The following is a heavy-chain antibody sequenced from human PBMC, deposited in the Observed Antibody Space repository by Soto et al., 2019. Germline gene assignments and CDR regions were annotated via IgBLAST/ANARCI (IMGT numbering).Heavy chain of an antibody. V-gene: IGHV1-2*02. D-gene: IGHD6-19*01. Sequence: ASVKVSCKASGYTFSDYYMHWVRQAPGQGLEWMGWINANSGGTTYAQKFQGRVTMTRDTSISTAYMELSRLSSDDTAIYYCARLQIEVAGTNWGQGTLVTVSS. CDR1: GYTFSDYY. J-gene: IGHJ4*02. CDR2: INANSGGT. CDR3: ARLQIEVAGTN.